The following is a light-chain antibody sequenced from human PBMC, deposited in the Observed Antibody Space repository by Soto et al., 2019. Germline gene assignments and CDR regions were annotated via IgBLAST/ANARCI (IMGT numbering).Light chain of an antibody. CDR3: QQFINWPPWT. V-gene: IGKV3-15*01. Sequence: DIVMTQSPATLSVSPGERVTLSCRASQSISINLAWYQQKPGQAPRLLIYGASTRATGIPARFSGSGSGTEFTLTISSLQSEDFAVYYCQQFINWPPWTFGPGTKVVIK. J-gene: IGKJ1*01. CDR1: QSISIN. CDR2: GAS.